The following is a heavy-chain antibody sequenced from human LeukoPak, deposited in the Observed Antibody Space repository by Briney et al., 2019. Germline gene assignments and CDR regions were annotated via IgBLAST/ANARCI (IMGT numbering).Heavy chain of an antibody. CDR1: GYTLTELS. CDR3: ATDLSGFDP. Sequence: ASVTVSFTVSGYTLTELSMHWVRQAPGKGLEWMGGFDPEDGETIYAQKFQGRVTMTEDTSTDTAYMELSSLRSEDTAVYYCATDLSGFDPWGQGTLVTVSS. CDR2: FDPEDGET. J-gene: IGHJ5*02. V-gene: IGHV1-24*01.